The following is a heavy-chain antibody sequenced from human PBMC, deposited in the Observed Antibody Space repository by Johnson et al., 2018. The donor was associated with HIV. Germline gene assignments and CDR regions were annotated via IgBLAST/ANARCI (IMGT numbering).Heavy chain of an antibody. J-gene: IGHJ3*02. CDR1: GFTFSSYW. CDR3: AKGYCTSSSHCDAFDI. Sequence: QMLLVESGGGLVQRGGSLRLSCAASGFTFSSYWMSWVRQAPGKGLEWVAVISYDGSNKYYADSVKGRFTISRDNSKNTLYLQMNSLRVEDTAVYYCAKGYCTSSSHCDAFDIWGQGTMVTVSS. D-gene: IGHD2-2*01. V-gene: IGHV3-30*18. CDR2: ISYDGSNK.